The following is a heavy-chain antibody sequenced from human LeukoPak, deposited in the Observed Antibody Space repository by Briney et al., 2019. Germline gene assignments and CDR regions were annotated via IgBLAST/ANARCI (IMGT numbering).Heavy chain of an antibody. V-gene: IGHV3-21*01. CDR2: ISSGSSHI. CDR1: GFIFSTHS. Sequence: GGSLRLSCAASGFIFSTHSMSWVRQAPGKGLEWVSSISSGSSHIYYADSIKGRFTISRDNAKNSLFLQTNSLRAEDTAVYYCARDFRTQLDGYSPPYHFDYWGQGDLVTVSS. CDR3: ARDFRTQLDGYSPPYHFDY. J-gene: IGHJ4*02. D-gene: IGHD5-24*01.